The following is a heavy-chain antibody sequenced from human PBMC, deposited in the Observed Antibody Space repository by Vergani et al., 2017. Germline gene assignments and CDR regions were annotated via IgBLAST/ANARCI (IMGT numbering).Heavy chain of an antibody. Sequence: QVQLVQSGAEVKKPGSSVKVSCKASGGTFSSYTISWVRQAPGQGLEWMGRIIPILGIANYAQKFQGRVTITADKSTSPAYMELSSLRSEDTAVYYCAVVVVPAAPHYYYYYMDVWGKGTTVTVSS. J-gene: IGHJ6*03. V-gene: IGHV1-69*02. CDR3: AVVVVPAAPHYYYYYMDV. CDR1: GGTFSSYT. CDR2: IIPILGIA. D-gene: IGHD2-2*01.